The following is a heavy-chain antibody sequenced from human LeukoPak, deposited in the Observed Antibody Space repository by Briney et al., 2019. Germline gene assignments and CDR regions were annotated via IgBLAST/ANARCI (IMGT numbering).Heavy chain of an antibody. CDR1: GGSFTVYY. D-gene: IGHD3-16*01. CDR2: IFHTGST. CDR3: VGGHDNIWGMSDY. V-gene: IGHV4-34*01. J-gene: IGHJ4*02. Sequence: SETLSLTCAVSGGSFTVYYWSWIRQSPGQGLEWIGEIFHTGSTIYNPSLESRVTISVDTSKSQFSLNLNSVTAADTAVYYCVGGHDNIWGMSDYWGRGTQVTVSS.